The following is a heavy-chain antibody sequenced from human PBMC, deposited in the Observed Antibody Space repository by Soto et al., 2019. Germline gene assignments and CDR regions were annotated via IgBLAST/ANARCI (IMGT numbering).Heavy chain of an antibody. J-gene: IGHJ6*03. CDR2: IKSKTDGGTT. V-gene: IGHV3-15*01. CDR1: GFTFSNAW. CDR3: TTVAGGGTVTPGYYYMDV. Sequence: EVQLVESGGGLVKPWGSLRLSCAASGFTFSNAWMSWVPQAPGKGLEWVGRIKSKTDGGTTDYAAPVKGRFTISRDDSKNTLYLQMNSLKTEDTAVYYCTTVAGGGTVTPGYYYMDVWGKGTTVTVSS. D-gene: IGHD4-17*01.